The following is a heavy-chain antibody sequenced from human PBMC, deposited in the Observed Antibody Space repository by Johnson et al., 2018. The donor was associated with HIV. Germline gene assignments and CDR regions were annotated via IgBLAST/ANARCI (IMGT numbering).Heavy chain of an antibody. V-gene: IGHV3-11*04. D-gene: IGHD3-16*01. Sequence: QVQLVESGGGLVQPGGSLRLSCAASGFTFSGYWVYWVRQAPGKGLVWVSYISSSGTIVYYADSVKGRFTISRDNAKNSLSLQINSLIADDTAEYYCARGGSDAFDIWGQGTMVTVSS. CDR1: GFTFSGYW. J-gene: IGHJ3*02. CDR3: ARGGSDAFDI. CDR2: ISSSGTIV.